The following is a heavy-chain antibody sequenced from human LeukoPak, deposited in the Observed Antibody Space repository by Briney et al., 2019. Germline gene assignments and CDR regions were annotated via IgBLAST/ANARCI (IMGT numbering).Heavy chain of an antibody. Sequence: GGSLRLSCAASGFTFSDYYMSWIRQAPGKGLEWVAAIQYDGSIKYYADSVKGRFTISRDDSKNTLYLQMNSLRAEDAAVYYCARDSCSSVSCYDYWGQGTLVTVSS. CDR2: IQYDGSIK. D-gene: IGHD2-2*01. CDR1: GFTFSDYY. J-gene: IGHJ4*02. CDR3: ARDSCSSVSCYDY. V-gene: IGHV3-33*08.